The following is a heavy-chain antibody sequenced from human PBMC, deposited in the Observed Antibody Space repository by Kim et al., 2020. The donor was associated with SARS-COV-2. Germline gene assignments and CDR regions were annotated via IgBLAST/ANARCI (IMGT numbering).Heavy chain of an antibody. D-gene: IGHD5-18*01. Sequence: GGSLRLSCAASGFTFSSYWMSWVRQAPGKGLEWLATMRQDGSGNFYVDTVRGRFTMSRDNTKNSVFLQMNSLRAEDTAVYYCARSISDTEAPRIGVYFHLWGQDTLVTVSS. J-gene: IGHJ1*01. CDR1: GFTFSSYW. V-gene: IGHV3-7*01. CDR2: MRQDGSGN. CDR3: ARSISDTEAPRIGVYFHL.